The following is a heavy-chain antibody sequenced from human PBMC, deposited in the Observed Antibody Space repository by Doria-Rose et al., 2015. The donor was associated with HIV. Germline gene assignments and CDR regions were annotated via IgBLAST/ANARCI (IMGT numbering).Heavy chain of an antibody. Sequence: QITLKESGPVLVKPTETLTLTRTVSGVSLSSPGMGVSWIRQPPGKALEWLANIFSDDERSYKTSPKSRLTISRGTSKSQVVLTMTDMDPVDTATYYCARIKSSRWYHKYYFDFWGQGTLVIVSA. CDR3: ARIKSSRWYHKYYFDF. CDR1: GVSLSSPGMG. V-gene: IGHV2-26*01. CDR2: IFSDDER. J-gene: IGHJ4*02. D-gene: IGHD6-13*01.